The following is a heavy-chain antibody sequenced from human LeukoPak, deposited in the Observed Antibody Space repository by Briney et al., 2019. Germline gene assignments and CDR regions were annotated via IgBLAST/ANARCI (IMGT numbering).Heavy chain of an antibody. V-gene: IGHV3-30-3*01. CDR1: RFTFSSYA. Sequence: GGSLRLSCAASRFTFSSYAMHWVRQAPGKGLEWVAVISYAGSDRYYADSVKVRFTISRDNSKNTLYLQMNSLRAEDTAVYYCARDLYDFWSGYSHDPDYWGQGTLVTVSS. D-gene: IGHD3-3*01. CDR3: ARDLYDFWSGYSHDPDY. J-gene: IGHJ4*02. CDR2: ISYAGSDR.